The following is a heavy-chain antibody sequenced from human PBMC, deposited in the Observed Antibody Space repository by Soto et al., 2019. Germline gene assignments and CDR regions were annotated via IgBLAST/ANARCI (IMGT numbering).Heavy chain of an antibody. V-gene: IGHV1-8*01. Sequence: ASVKVSCKASGYTFTSYDINWVRQATGQGLEWMGWMNPNSGNTGYAQKFQGRVTMTRNTSISTAYMELSSLRSEDTAVYYCARGPTAVPHYYDSSGYNWFDPWGQGTLVTVSS. CDR2: MNPNSGNT. CDR1: GYTFTSYD. D-gene: IGHD3-22*01. CDR3: ARGPTAVPHYYDSSGYNWFDP. J-gene: IGHJ5*02.